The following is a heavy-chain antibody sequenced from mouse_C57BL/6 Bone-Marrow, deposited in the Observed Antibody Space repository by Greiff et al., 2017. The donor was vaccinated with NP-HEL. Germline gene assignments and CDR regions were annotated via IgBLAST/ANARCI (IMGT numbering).Heavy chain of an antibody. D-gene: IGHD2-2*01. CDR3: AREGDIYYGYDGRGFAY. V-gene: IGHV1-64*01. J-gene: IGHJ3*01. CDR1: GYTFTSYW. CDR2: IHPNSGST. Sequence: VQLQQPGAELVKPGASVKLSCKASGYTFTSYWMHWVKQRPGQGLEWIGMIHPNSGSTNYNEKFKSKATLTVDKSSSTAYMQLSSLTSEDSAVYYCAREGDIYYGYDGRGFAYWGQGTLVTVSA.